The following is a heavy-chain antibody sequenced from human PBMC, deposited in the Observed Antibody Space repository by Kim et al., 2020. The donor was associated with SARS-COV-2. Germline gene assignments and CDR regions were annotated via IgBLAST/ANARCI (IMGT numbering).Heavy chain of an antibody. J-gene: IGHJ4*02. CDR3: ATRIAVAGQDFDY. V-gene: IGHV1-69*01. Sequence: YAQKFQGRVTITADESTSTAYMELSSLRSEDTAVYYCATRIAVAGQDFDYWGQGTLVTVSS. D-gene: IGHD6-19*01.